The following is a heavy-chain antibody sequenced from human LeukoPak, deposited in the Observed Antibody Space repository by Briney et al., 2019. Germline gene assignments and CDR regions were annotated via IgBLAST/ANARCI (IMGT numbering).Heavy chain of an antibody. D-gene: IGHD7-27*01. J-gene: IGHJ4*02. Sequence: GGSLRLSCAASGFTFSDYPMNWVRQAPGKGLEWISNIRGTGVGSGSGVYYADSVRGRFTIARDDAKNSLFLKMNSLRVDATAFYYCARDDKWGFDYWGQGALVTVSS. CDR2: IRGTGVGSGSGV. CDR3: ARDDKWGFDY. V-gene: IGHV3-48*04. CDR1: GFTFSDYP.